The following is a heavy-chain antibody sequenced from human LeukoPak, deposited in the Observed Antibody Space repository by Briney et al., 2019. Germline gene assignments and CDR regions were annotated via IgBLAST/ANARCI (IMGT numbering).Heavy chain of an antibody. D-gene: IGHD6-13*01. CDR3: ARGYSSSWYLNWFDP. CDR1: GGSFSGYY. Sequence: SETLSLTCAVYGGSFSGYYWSWIRQPPGKGLEWIGSIYYSGSTYYNPSLKSRVTISVDTSKSQFSLKLSSVTAADTAVYYCARGYSSSWYLNWFDPWGQGTLVTVSS. J-gene: IGHJ5*02. CDR2: IYYSGST. V-gene: IGHV4-34*01.